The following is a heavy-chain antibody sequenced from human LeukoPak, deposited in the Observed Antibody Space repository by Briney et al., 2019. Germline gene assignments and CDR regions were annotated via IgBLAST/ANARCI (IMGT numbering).Heavy chain of an antibody. CDR3: ARGLLGCSGGSCYVWAFDI. V-gene: IGHV4-59*08. D-gene: IGHD2-15*01. J-gene: IGHJ3*02. Sequence: PSETLSLTCTVSGGSISSYYWSWIRQPPGKGLEWIGYIYYSGSTNYNPSLKSQVTISVDTSKNQFSLKLSSVTAADTAVYYCARGLLGCSGGSCYVWAFDIWGQGTMVTVSS. CDR2: IYYSGST. CDR1: GGSISSYY.